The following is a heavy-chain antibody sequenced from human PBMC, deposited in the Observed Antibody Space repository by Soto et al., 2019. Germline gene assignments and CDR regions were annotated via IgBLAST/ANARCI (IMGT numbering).Heavy chain of an antibody. CDR3: ARDNSSYYSSSWYRAFDY. V-gene: IGHV1-69*13. J-gene: IGHJ4*02. D-gene: IGHD6-13*01. Sequence: GASVKVSCTASGGSFSSCAISWVRQAPVQGLEWMGGIIPIFGTANYAQKLQGRVTITADESTSTAYMELRSLRSEDTAVYYCARDNSSYYSSSWYRAFDYWGQGTLVTVSS. CDR2: IIPIFGTA. CDR1: GGSFSSCA.